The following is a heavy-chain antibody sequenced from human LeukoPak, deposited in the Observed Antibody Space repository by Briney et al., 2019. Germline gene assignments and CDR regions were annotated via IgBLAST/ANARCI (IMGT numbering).Heavy chain of an antibody. CDR1: GYTFTGYY. Sequence: ASVKVSCKASGYTFTGYYIHWVRQAPGQRLEWMGWINAGNGNTKYSQEFQGRVTITRDTSASTAYMELSSLRSEDMAVYYCARDHCSGGSCYPNYFDYWGQGTLVTVSS. CDR2: INAGNGNT. V-gene: IGHV1-3*03. CDR3: ARDHCSGGSCYPNYFDY. D-gene: IGHD2-15*01. J-gene: IGHJ4*02.